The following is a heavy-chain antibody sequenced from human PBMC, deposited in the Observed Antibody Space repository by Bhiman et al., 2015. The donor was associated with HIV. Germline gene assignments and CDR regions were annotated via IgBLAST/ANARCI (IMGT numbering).Heavy chain of an antibody. D-gene: IGHD4-17*01. Sequence: EVQLVESGGGLVKPGGSLRLSCAASGFTFSNAWMSWVRQAPGKGLEWVGRIKSKTDGGTTDYAAPVKGRFTISRDDSKNTLYLQMNSLKTEDTAVYYCARNPTTVTAAEFEYYFDYWGQGTLVTVSS. V-gene: IGHV3-15*01. CDR1: GFTFSNAW. J-gene: IGHJ4*02. CDR3: ARNPTTVTAAEFEYYFDY. CDR2: IKSKTDGGTT.